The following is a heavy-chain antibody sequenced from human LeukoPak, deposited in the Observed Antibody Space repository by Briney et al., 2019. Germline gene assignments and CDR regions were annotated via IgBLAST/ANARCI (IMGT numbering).Heavy chain of an antibody. D-gene: IGHD6-19*01. J-gene: IGHJ5*02. CDR1: GFTFSSYA. V-gene: IGHV3-64*01. CDR2: ISSNGGST. CDR3: AKEIAVAGTRWFDP. Sequence: SGGSLRLSCAASGFTFSSYAMHWVRQAPGKGLEYVSAISSNGGSTYYANSVKGRFTISRDNSKNTLYLQMNSLRAEDTAVYYCAKEIAVAGTRWFDPWGQGTLVTVSS.